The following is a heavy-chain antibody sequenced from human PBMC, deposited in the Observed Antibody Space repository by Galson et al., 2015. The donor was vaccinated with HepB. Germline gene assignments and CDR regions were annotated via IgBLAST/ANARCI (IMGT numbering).Heavy chain of an antibody. CDR3: ASGGQIYGGYRIIAVAGTGDY. D-gene: IGHD6-19*01. Sequence: SLRLSCAASGFTFSSYAMSWVRQAPGKGLEWVSAISGSGGSTYYADSVKGRFTISRDNSKNTLYLQMNSLRAEDTAVYYCASGGQIYGGYRIIAVAGTGDYWGQGTLVTVSS. CDR2: ISGSGGST. J-gene: IGHJ4*02. CDR1: GFTFSSYA. V-gene: IGHV3-23*01.